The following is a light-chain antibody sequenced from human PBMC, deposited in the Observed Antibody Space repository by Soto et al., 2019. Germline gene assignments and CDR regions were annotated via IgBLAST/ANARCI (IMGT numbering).Light chain of an antibody. CDR1: QSLLDSDDGNTY. CDR3: MQRIEFPYS. V-gene: IGKV2-40*01. CDR2: ALS. Sequence: DIVMTQTPLSLPVTPGEPAAISCRSSQSLLDSDDGNTYLDWYLQKPGQSPQLLIYALSYRAPGVHDNLPGSGSGTDFTLKISTVEAEDVGVYYCMQRIEFPYSFGQGTKLEIK. J-gene: IGKJ2*03.